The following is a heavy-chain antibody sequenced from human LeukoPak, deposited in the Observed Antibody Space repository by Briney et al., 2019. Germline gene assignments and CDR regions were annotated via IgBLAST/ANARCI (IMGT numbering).Heavy chain of an antibody. CDR1: GGSISSGGYY. CDR3: ARLRLGSWHFDY. V-gene: IGHV4-31*03. J-gene: IGHJ4*02. CDR2: IYYSGST. D-gene: IGHD6-13*01. Sequence: SETLSLTCTVSGGSISSGGYYWSWIRQHPGKGLEWIGYIYYSGSTYYNPSLKSRVTISVDTSKNQFSLKLSSVTAADTAVYYCARLRLGSWHFDYWGQGTLVTVSS.